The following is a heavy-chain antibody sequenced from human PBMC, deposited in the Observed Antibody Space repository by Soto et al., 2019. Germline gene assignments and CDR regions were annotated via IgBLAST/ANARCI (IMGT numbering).Heavy chain of an antibody. Sequence: GSLRLSCAASGFTFSTSGMNWVRQAPVKGLEWVSAIGANGGPTYYADSVKGRFTISRDNPKNTLFLQMSSLRAEDTAVYYCARPSYYYDGSGPPVYWGQRTLVTVSS. V-gene: IGHV3-23*01. J-gene: IGHJ4*02. CDR1: GFTFSTSG. D-gene: IGHD3-22*01. CDR2: IGANGGPT. CDR3: ARPSYYYDGSGPPVY.